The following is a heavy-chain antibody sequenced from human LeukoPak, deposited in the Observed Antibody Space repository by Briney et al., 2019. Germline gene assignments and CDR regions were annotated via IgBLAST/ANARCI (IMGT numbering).Heavy chain of an antibody. CDR1: GFSLSTSGVG. Sequence: SGPTLVKPTQTLTLTCTFSGFSLSTSGVGVGWIRQPPGKALEWLALIYWDDDKRYSPSLKSRLTITKDTSKNQVVLTMTNMDPVDTATYYCAHTSGYCTNGVCYYNWFDPWGQGTLVTVSS. J-gene: IGHJ5*02. CDR3: AHTSGYCTNGVCYYNWFDP. CDR2: IYWDDDK. V-gene: IGHV2-5*02. D-gene: IGHD2-8*01.